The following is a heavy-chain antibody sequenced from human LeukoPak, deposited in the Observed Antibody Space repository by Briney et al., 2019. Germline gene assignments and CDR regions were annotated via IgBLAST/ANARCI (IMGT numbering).Heavy chain of an antibody. J-gene: IGHJ6*02. CDR3: AKDRLGVPAAIHYYGMDV. V-gene: IGHV4-31*03. Sequence: NPSQTLSLTCTVSGGSISSGGYYWSWISQHPGKGLEWIGYIYYSGSTYYNPSLESRVSMSVDTSKNQLSLNLSSVTAADTAVYYCAKDRLGVPAAIHYYGMDVWGQGTTVIVSS. D-gene: IGHD2-2*01. CDR1: GGSISSGGYY. CDR2: IYYSGST.